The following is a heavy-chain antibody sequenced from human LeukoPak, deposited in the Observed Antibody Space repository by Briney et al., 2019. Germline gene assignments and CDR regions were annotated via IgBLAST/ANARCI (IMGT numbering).Heavy chain of an antibody. CDR2: ISDTGLTT. CDR3: AKGQFGVLIIGYYYYHLDV. CDR1: GFTFSNYA. V-gene: IGHV3-23*01. J-gene: IGHJ6*03. D-gene: IGHD3-3*01. Sequence: GGSLRLSCAASGFTFSNYAMTWVRQAPGKGLEWVSTISDTGLTTYYADSVKGRFTISRDNSDSTLSLQMSSLRAEDTALYYCAKGQFGVLIIGYYYYHLDVWGKGTTVTVSS.